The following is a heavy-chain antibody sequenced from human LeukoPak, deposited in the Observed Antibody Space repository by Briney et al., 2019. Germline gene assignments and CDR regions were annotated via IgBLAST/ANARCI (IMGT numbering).Heavy chain of an antibody. CDR2: IYTSGST. CDR3: AREPAVAGTRVVCGMDV. CDR1: GGSISSYY. D-gene: IGHD6-19*01. J-gene: IGHJ6*02. V-gene: IGHV4-4*07. Sequence: PSETLSLTCTVSGGSISSYYWSWLRQPAGKGLEWIGRIYTSGSTNYNPSLKSRVTMSVDTSKNQFSLKLSSVTAADTAVYYCAREPAVAGTRVVCGMDVWGQGTTVTVSS.